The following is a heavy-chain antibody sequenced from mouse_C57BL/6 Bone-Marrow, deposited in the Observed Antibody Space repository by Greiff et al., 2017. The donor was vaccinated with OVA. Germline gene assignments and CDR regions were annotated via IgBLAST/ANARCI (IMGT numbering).Heavy chain of an antibody. Sequence: QVQLQQSGAELARPGASVTLSCKASGYTFTSYGISWVKQRTGQGLEWIGEIYPRSGNTYSNEKFKGKATLTADKSSSTAYMELRSLTSEDSAVDFCARRRRLRFDYWGQGTTLTVSS. CDR3: ARRRRLRFDY. CDR1: GYTFTSYG. J-gene: IGHJ2*01. D-gene: IGHD3-2*02. V-gene: IGHV1-81*01. CDR2: IYPRSGNT.